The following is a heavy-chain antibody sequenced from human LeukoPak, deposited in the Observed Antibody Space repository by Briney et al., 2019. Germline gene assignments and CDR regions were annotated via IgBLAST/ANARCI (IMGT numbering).Heavy chain of an antibody. D-gene: IGHD2-21*01. J-gene: IGHJ4*02. CDR2: ISDSGNT. Sequence: GGSLRLSCAASGFTFGSYAMSWVRQAPGKGLEWVSAISDSGNTYHADSVKGRFTISRDSSKNTLFLQMNRLRPEDAAVYYCAKAPVTTCRGAYCYPFDYWGQGTLVTVSS. CDR1: GFTFGSYA. CDR3: AKAPVTTCRGAYCYPFDY. V-gene: IGHV3-23*01.